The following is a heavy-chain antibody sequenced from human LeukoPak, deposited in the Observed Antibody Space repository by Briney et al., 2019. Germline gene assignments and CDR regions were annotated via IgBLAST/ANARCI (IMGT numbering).Heavy chain of an antibody. V-gene: IGHV4-38-2*01. J-gene: IGHJ4*02. CDR2: IYHSGGT. CDR1: DSSISSTSY. CDR3: ARNDSSGYFDY. Sequence: PSETLSLTCAVSDSSISSTSYWGWIRQHPGKGLEWIGSIYHSGGTVYNPSLKSRVTISVDTSKKQFSLKLTSVTAADTAVYYCARNDSSGYFDYWGQGTLVTVSS. D-gene: IGHD3-22*01.